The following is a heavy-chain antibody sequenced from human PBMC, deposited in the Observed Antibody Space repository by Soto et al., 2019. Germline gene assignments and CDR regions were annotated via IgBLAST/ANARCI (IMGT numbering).Heavy chain of an antibody. CDR1: GFTFSTFS. Sequence: EVQLVESGGGSVQPGGSLRLSCAASGFTFSTFSMNWVRQAPGRGLEWISYISGGGRPISYADSVKGRFTISRDNAKNSLYLQMDSLTDEDTAVYYCARDLGWVFDSWGQGTLVTVSS. D-gene: IGHD6-19*01. J-gene: IGHJ4*02. CDR3: ARDLGWVFDS. CDR2: ISGGGRPI. V-gene: IGHV3-48*02.